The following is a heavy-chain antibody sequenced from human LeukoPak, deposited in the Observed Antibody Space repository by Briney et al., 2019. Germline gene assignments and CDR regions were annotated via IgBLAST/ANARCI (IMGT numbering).Heavy chain of an antibody. D-gene: IGHD2-2*01. Sequence: SETLSLTCTVSGGSMSPYHWGWIRQPPGKGLEWTGYIYYRGSTNSNPSLNRRVTISVDTSKNQFSLKLSSVTAADTAVYYCASMAYRSSTSCGQDIVASMDVWGQGTTVTVSS. CDR3: ASMAYRSSTSCGQDIVASMDV. V-gene: IGHV4-59*12. CDR1: GGSMSPYH. CDR2: IYYRGST. J-gene: IGHJ6*02.